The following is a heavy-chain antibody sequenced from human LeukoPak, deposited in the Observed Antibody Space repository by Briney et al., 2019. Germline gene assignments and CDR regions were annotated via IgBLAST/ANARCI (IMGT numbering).Heavy chain of an antibody. CDR3: ASGRQLGY. CDR1: GFTFSNYW. Sequence: AGGSLRLSCAVSGFTFSNYWMNWVRQAPGKGLEWVANIKQDGSEKYYVDSVKGRFTISRDNARNSLYLQMNSLRAEDTAVYYCASGRQLGYWGQGTLVTVSS. D-gene: IGHD6-13*01. V-gene: IGHV3-7*01. J-gene: IGHJ4*02. CDR2: IKQDGSEK.